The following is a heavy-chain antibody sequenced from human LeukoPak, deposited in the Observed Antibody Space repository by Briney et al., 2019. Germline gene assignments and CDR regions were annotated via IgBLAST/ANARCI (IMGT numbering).Heavy chain of an antibody. J-gene: IGHJ4*02. Sequence: GGSLRLSCATSGFPFETNAMSWVRQAPGKGLEWVATVGNTETFYADSVTGRFTISRDNSKNTVNLQMNRLRVEDTAIYYCAKDWIQFNRVFDCFDSWGQGTLVTVSS. D-gene: IGHD5-18*01. V-gene: IGHV3-23*01. CDR1: GFPFETNA. CDR2: VGNTET. CDR3: AKDWIQFNRVFDCFDS.